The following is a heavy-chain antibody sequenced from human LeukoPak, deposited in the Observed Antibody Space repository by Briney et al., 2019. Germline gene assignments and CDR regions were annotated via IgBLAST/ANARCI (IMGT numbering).Heavy chain of an antibody. Sequence: PGGSLRLSCAASGFTFSSYSMNWVRQAPGKGLEWVSSISSSSSYIYYADSVKGRFTISRDNAKNSLYLQMNSLRAEETAVYYCARDFVVVPAAMAVRGGATYYSMDVWGQGTTVTVSS. CDR3: ARDFVVVPAAMAVRGGATYYSMDV. CDR2: ISSSSSYI. CDR1: GFTFSSYS. D-gene: IGHD2-2*01. V-gene: IGHV3-21*01. J-gene: IGHJ6*02.